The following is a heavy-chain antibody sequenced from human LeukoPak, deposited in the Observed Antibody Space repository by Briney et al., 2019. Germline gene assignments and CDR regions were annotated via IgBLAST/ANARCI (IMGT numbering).Heavy chain of an antibody. CDR3: AKCRGATRHYGMDV. CDR2: ISGSGGST. CDR1: GFTFSSYA. Sequence: PGGSLRLSCAASGFTFSSYAMSWVRQAPGKGLEWVSAISGSGGSTYYADSVKGRFTISRDNSKNTLYLQMNSLRAEDTAVYYCAKCRGATRHYGMDVWGQGTTDTVSS. D-gene: IGHD1-26*01. J-gene: IGHJ6*02. V-gene: IGHV3-23*01.